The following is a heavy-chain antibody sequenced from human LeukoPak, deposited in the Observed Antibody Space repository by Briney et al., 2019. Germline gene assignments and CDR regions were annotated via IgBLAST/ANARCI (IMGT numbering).Heavy chain of an antibody. J-gene: IGHJ3*02. Sequence: GGSLRLSCAASGFIFSSYAMSWVRQAPGKGLEWVSVISGSGGRTYYADSVKGRFTISRDNAKNSLYLQMNSLRAEDTAVYYCARGGGITIFGVAIDAFDIWGQGTMVTVSS. V-gene: IGHV3-23*01. CDR3: ARGGGITIFGVAIDAFDI. D-gene: IGHD3-3*01. CDR2: ISGSGGRT. CDR1: GFIFSSYA.